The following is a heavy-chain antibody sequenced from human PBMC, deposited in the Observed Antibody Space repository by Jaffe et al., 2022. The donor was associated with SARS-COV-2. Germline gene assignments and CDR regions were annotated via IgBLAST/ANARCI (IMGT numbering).Heavy chain of an antibody. V-gene: IGHV3-74*01. CDR1: GFTFSSYW. CDR3: ASLRGVITAFDI. Sequence: EVQLVEFGGGLVRPGGSLTLSCAASGFTFSSYWMHWVRQAPGKGLVWVSRIDGDGSAASYADFVKGRFTISRDNAKNTLYLQMDSLSAEDTAMYYCASLRGVITAFDIWGQGTMVTVSS. D-gene: IGHD3-10*01. CDR2: IDGDGSAA. J-gene: IGHJ3*02.